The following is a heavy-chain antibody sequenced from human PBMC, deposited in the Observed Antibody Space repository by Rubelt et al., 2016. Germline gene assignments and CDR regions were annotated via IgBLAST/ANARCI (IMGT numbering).Heavy chain of an antibody. J-gene: IGHJ4*02. V-gene: IGHV4-34*01. CDR1: GGSFSGYY. CDR3: ARGGRY. CDR2: VNHSGNT. Sequence: QVQLQQWGAGLLKPSETLSLTCAVYGGSFSGYYWSWIRQPPGKGLEWIGEVNHSGNTNYNPSSKSRVTISVDTSKNQFSLKLSSVTAADTAVYYCARGGRYWGQGTLVTVSS.